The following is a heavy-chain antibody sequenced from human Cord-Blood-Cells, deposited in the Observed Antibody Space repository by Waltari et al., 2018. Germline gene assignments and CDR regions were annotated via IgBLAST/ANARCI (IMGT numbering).Heavy chain of an antibody. CDR1: GGSISSGDYY. D-gene: IGHD3-9*01. V-gene: IGHV4-30-4*08. J-gene: IGHJ3*02. CDR3: ARDTVVTYYDILTGYDTFDI. CDR2: IYYRGST. Sequence: QVQLQESGPGLVKPSQTLSLTCTVSGGSISSGDYYWSWIRQPPGKGLEWIGYIYYRGSTSYSPSLKSRVTISVDTSKNQFSLKLSSVTAADTAVYYCARDTVVTYYDILTGYDTFDIWGQGTMVTVSS.